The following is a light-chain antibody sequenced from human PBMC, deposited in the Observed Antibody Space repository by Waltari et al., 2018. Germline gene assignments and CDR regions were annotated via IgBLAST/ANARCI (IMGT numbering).Light chain of an antibody. CDR2: HAS. J-gene: IGKJ1*01. V-gene: IGKV3-20*01. CDR1: QRVSTY. CDR3: HQYVESPAT. Sequence: EIVLTQSPGTVPLSPGDRATFSCWASQRVSTYLAWSQQRPGQAPRLLIYHASTRATGIPDRFSGSGSGTDFSLTISRLEPEDFAMYYCHQYVESPATFGQGTKVEIK.